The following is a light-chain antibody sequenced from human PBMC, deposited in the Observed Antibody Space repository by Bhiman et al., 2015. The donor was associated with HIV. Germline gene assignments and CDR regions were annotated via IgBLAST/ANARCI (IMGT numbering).Light chain of an antibody. CDR1: SNDVGAYDY. J-gene: IGLJ2*01. V-gene: IGLV2-14*03. Sequence: QSALTQPASVSGSPGQSITISCTGTSNDVGAYDYVSWFQQLPGKAPKVMIYDASKRPSGVPLRFSGSKSGNTASLTISGLQAEDEADYYCGSCTKSKTFIFGGGTKLTVL. CDR3: GSCTKSKTFI. CDR2: DAS.